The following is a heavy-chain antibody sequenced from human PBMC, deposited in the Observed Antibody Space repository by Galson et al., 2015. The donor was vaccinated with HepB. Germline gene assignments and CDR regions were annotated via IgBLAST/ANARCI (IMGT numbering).Heavy chain of an antibody. Sequence: SVKVSCKASGYTFTGYYMHWVRQAPGQGLEWMGWINPNSGGTNYAQKFQGRVTMTRDTSISTAYMELNRLRSDDTAVYYCARGVRALTVGYYFDYWGQGTLVTVSS. J-gene: IGHJ4*02. CDR2: INPNSGGT. CDR1: GYTFTGYY. CDR3: ARGVRALTVGYYFDY. D-gene: IGHD2-2*03. V-gene: IGHV1-2*02.